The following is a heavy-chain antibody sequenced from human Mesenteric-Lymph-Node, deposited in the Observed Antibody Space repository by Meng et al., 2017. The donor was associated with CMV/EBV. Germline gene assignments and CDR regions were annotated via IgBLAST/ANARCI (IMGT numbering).Heavy chain of an antibody. Sequence: GESLKISCAASGFTFGSYRMHWVRQAPGKGLVWVSHMSSDGSTTNYAGSVKGRFTISSDNAKNTLYLQMNSLRVEDTAVYYCAREEPIFWGAFDVWGQGTMVTVSS. CDR2: MSSDGSTT. D-gene: IGHD3-9*01. CDR3: AREEPIFWGAFDV. V-gene: IGHV3-74*01. CDR1: GFTFGSYR. J-gene: IGHJ3*01.